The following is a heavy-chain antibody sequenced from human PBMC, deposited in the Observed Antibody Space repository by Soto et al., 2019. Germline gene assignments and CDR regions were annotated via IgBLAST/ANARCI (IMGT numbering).Heavy chain of an antibody. CDR3: ERDRGGAAGDY. D-gene: IGHD1-26*01. J-gene: IGHJ4*02. Sequence: QVQLVQSGAEVKKPGASVKVSCKASGYTFTSYDIHWVRQAPGQGLEWMGWISASSGHTNYAQKFQGRVTMTTDTAMSAAYRELRSVRSVYSSVYYCERDRGGAAGDYWGQGTMVTVSS. CDR1: GYTFTSYD. V-gene: IGHV1-18*04. CDR2: ISASSGHT.